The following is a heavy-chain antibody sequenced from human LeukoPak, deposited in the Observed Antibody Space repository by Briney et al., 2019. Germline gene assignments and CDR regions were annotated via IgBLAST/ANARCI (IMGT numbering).Heavy chain of an antibody. V-gene: IGHV4-39*01. D-gene: IGHD2-15*01. CDR2: FHYSGSN. Sequence: SETLSLTCTVSGGSISSTYYYWGWIRQPPGKGLEWIGNFHYSGSNSYNPSLKSRVTISVDTSKNQFSLKLSSVTAADTAVYYCARSLYCSGGSCYHRDFDYWGQGTLVTVSS. J-gene: IGHJ4*02. CDR1: GGSISSTYYY. CDR3: ARSLYCSGGSCYHRDFDY.